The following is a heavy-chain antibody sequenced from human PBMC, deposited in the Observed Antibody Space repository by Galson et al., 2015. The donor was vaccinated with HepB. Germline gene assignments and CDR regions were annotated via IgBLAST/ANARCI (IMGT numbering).Heavy chain of an antibody. D-gene: IGHD3-10*01. CDR3: ARDLYYYGSGSYYNENYYYYGMDV. CDR1: GFTFSSYA. V-gene: IGHV3-30*04. CDR2: ISYDGSNK. Sequence: SLRFSCAASGFTFSSYAMHWVRQAPGKGLEWVAVISYDGSNKYYADSVKGRFTISRDNSKNTLYLQMNSLRAEDTAVYYCARDLYYYGSGSYYNENYYYYGMDVWGQGTTVTVSS. J-gene: IGHJ6*02.